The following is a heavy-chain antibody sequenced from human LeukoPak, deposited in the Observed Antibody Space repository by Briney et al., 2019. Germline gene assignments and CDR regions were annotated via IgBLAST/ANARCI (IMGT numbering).Heavy chain of an antibody. CDR1: GFTFSSYE. Sequence: PGGSLRLSCAASGFTFSSYEMNWVRQAPGKGLEWVSSISSSSSYIYYADSVKGRFTISRDNAKNSLYLQMNSLRAEDTAVYYCARDLSGIAAAAYFDYWGQGTLVTVSS. CDR2: ISSSSSYI. CDR3: ARDLSGIAAAAYFDY. V-gene: IGHV3-21*01. J-gene: IGHJ4*02. D-gene: IGHD6-13*01.